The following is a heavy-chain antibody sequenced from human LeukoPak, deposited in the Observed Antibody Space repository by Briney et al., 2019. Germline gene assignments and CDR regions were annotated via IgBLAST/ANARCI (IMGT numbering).Heavy chain of an antibody. CDR1: GFTFSNHA. Sequence: AGGSLRLSCAASGFTFSNHAVTWVRQAPGKGLEWVSAISTSGGGTFYADSVKGRFTISRDNSKNTVYLQMNSLRAEDTAVYYCAKGVLSPVIVPFDFWGQGTLVTVSS. CDR3: AKGVLSPVIVPFDF. D-gene: IGHD2/OR15-2a*01. J-gene: IGHJ4*02. CDR2: ISTSGGGT. V-gene: IGHV3-23*01.